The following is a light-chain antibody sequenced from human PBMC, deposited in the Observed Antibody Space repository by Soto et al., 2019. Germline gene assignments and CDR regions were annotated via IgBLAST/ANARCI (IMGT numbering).Light chain of an antibody. V-gene: IGLV2-23*03. CDR1: SSDVGSYNL. CDR3: CSYAGSSTFVV. Sequence: QSALTQPASASGSPGQSITISCTGTSSDVGSYNLVSWYQQHPGKAPKLMIYEGSKRPSGVSNRFSGSKSGNTASLTISGLQDEAEADYYCCSYAGSSTFVVFGGGTKLTVL. J-gene: IGLJ2*01. CDR2: EGS.